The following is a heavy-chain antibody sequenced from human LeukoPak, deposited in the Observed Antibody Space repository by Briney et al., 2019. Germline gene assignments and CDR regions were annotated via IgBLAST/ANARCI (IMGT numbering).Heavy chain of an antibody. CDR3: AMLASQYLTSWFDY. J-gene: IGHJ4*02. Sequence: GRSLRLSCTASGFTFGDYVMSWVRQAPGKGLEWVSTISVGGGDTNYADSVKGRFTISRDNSKNTLYLQVNSLRAEDTAVYYCAMLASQYLTSWFDYWGQGTLVTVSS. CDR1: GFTFGDYV. D-gene: IGHD2/OR15-2a*01. V-gene: IGHV3-23*01. CDR2: ISVGGGDT.